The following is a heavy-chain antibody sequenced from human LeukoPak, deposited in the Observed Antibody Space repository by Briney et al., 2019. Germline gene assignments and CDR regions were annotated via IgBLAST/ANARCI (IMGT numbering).Heavy chain of an antibody. D-gene: IGHD2-2*02. J-gene: IGHJ4*02. Sequence: PGGSLRLSCAASGFTFSSYAMSWVRQAPGKGLEWVSAISGSGGSTYYADSVKGRFTISRDNSKNTLYLQMNSLRAEDTAVYYCXKGMRHCDSTSCYSFHPPDYWGQGTLVSVSS. CDR1: GFTFSSYA. CDR3: XKGMRHCDSTSCYSFHPPDY. CDR2: ISGSGGST. V-gene: IGHV3-23*01.